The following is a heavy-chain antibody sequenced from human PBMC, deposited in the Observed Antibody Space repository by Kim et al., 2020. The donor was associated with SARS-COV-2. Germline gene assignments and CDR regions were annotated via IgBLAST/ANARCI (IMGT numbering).Heavy chain of an antibody. V-gene: IGHV3-23*01. CDR2: ISGSGGST. CDR3: AKAKLGYCSSTSCPPPRYGMDV. Sequence: GGSLRLSCAASGFTFSSYAMSWVRQAPGKGLEWVSAISGSGGSTYYADSVKGRFTISRDNSKNTLYLQMNSLRAEDTAVYYCAKAKLGYCSSTSCPPPRYGMDVWGQGTTVTVSS. D-gene: IGHD2-2*01. J-gene: IGHJ6*02. CDR1: GFTFSSYA.